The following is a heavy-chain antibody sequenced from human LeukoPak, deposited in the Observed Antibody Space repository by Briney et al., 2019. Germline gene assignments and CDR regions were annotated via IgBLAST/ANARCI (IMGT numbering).Heavy chain of an antibody. D-gene: IGHD5-18*01. CDR1: GFTFSGFW. CDR3: ARAGYSYGTGYYFDY. V-gene: IGHV4-59*01. CDR2: IYYTGAT. Sequence: GSLRLSCAASGFTFSGFWMSWVRQAPGKGLEWIGYIYYTGATYNPSLKSRVTISLDTSKNQFSLKLSSVTAADAAVYYCARAGYSYGTGYYFDYWGQGALVTVSS. J-gene: IGHJ4*02.